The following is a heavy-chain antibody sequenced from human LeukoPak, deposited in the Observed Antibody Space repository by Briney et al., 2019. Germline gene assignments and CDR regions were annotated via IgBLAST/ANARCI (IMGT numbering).Heavy chain of an antibody. CDR3: AKDYEPLVGVHRWGDWFDP. V-gene: IGHV3-21*04. CDR1: GFTFSSYS. CDR2: ISSSSSYI. J-gene: IGHJ5*02. Sequence: GGSLRLSCAASGFTFSSYSMNWVRQAPGKGLEWVSSISSSSSYIYYADSVKGRFIISRDNSKNTLYLQMNSLRAEDTAVYYCAKDYEPLVGVHRWGDWFDPWGQGTLVTVSS. D-gene: IGHD1-26*01.